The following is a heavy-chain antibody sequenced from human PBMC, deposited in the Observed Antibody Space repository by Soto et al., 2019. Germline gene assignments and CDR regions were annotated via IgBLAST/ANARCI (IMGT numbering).Heavy chain of an antibody. D-gene: IGHD3-3*01. CDR2: IDNDGSAT. V-gene: IGHV3-74*01. J-gene: IGHJ2*01. Sequence: GGAFRDRCIGSAGTPRPERLLWFRHALGKRLEWVSRIDNDGSATTYADSVKGRFTISRDNAKNTLFLQMNTLRVDYSSVYYCAKRDLHSFPTRRSSDL. CDR3: AKRDLHSFPTRRSSDL. CDR1: AGTPRPER.